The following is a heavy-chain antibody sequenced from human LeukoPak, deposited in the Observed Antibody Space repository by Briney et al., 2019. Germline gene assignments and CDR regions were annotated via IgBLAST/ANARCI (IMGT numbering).Heavy chain of an antibody. V-gene: IGHV4-59*01. CDR3: ARVISSSWRNWFDP. CDR1: GGSFSGYY. J-gene: IGHJ5*02. Sequence: MPSETLSLTCAVYGGSFSGYYWSWIRQPPGKGLEWIGYIYYSGSTNYNPSLKSRVTISVDTSKNQFSLKLSSVTAADTAVYYCARVISSSWRNWFDPWGQGTLVTVSS. CDR2: IYYSGST. D-gene: IGHD6-13*01.